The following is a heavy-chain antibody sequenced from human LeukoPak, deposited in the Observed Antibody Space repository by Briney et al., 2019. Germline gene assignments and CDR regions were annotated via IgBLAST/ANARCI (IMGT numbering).Heavy chain of an antibody. J-gene: IGHJ4*02. CDR3: AKGDEWFGVYYFDY. V-gene: IGHV3-23*01. D-gene: IGHD3-10*01. Sequence: GASLRLSCAASGFTFSSYAMSWVRQAPGKGLEWVSAIRGSGGSTYYADSVKGRFTISRDNSKNTLYLQMNSLRAEDTAVYYCAKGDEWFGVYYFDYWGQGTLVTVSS. CDR2: IRGSGGST. CDR1: GFTFSSYA.